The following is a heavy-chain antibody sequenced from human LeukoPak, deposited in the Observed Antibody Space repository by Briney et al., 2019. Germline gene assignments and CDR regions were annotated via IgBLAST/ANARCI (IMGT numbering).Heavy chain of an antibody. D-gene: IGHD6-19*01. CDR1: GLTFSSYG. Sequence: GGSLRLSCAASGLTFSSYGMHWVRQAPGKGLEWVAVISYDGSNKYYADSVKGRFTISRDNSKNTLYLQMNSLRAEDTAVYYCAKGPAVAGIFDYWGQGTLVPVSS. J-gene: IGHJ4*02. CDR3: AKGPAVAGIFDY. CDR2: ISYDGSNK. V-gene: IGHV3-30*18.